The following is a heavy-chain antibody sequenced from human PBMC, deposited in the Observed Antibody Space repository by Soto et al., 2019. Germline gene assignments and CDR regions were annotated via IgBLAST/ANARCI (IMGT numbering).Heavy chain of an antibody. J-gene: IGHJ6*02. CDR2: IIPIFGTA. CDR1: GGTFSSYA. V-gene: IGHV1-69*13. CDR3: ARRYYYDFLYSMDV. D-gene: IGHD3-22*01. Sequence: GASVKVSCKASGGTFSSYAISCVRQALGQGLEWMGGIIPIFGTANYAQKFQGRVTITADESTSTAYMELSSLRSEDTAVYYCARRYYYDFLYSMDVWGQGTTVTVSS.